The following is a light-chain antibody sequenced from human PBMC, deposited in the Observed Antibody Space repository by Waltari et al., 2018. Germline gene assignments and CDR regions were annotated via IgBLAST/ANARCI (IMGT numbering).Light chain of an antibody. CDR2: GAS. J-gene: IGKJ1*01. CDR3: QQYGSPWT. V-gene: IGKV3-20*01. Sequence: DIVLTQSPGTLSLSQGERATPSCRSSQSVSRSYLAWYQQKPGQAPRLLIYGASSRATGIPDRFSGSGSGTDFTLTISRLEPEDFAVYYCQQYGSPWTFGQGTKVEIK. CDR1: QSVSRSY.